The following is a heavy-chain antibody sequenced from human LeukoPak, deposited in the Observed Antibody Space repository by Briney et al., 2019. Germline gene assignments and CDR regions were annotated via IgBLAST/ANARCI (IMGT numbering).Heavy chain of an antibody. CDR3: AILYSSSPLDY. J-gene: IGHJ4*02. D-gene: IGHD6-6*01. CDR2: IGGSGNST. Sequence: GGSLETLLCSLWIHLSSYAMNWVRQAPGKGLEWVSTIGGSGNSTYYADSVKGRFTISRDNSKNTLYLQMNSLRAEDTAIYYCAILYSSSPLDYWDQGTLVTVSS. V-gene: IGHV3-23*01. CDR1: IHLSSYA.